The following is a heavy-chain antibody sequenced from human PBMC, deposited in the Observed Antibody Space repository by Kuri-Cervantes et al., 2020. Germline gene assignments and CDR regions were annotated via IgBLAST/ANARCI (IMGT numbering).Heavy chain of an antibody. V-gene: IGHV3-30*02. CDR1: GFTFSSYG. CDR2: IRYDGNRK. J-gene: IGHJ4*02. Sequence: GGSLRLSCAASGFTFSSYGMHWVRQAPGKGLEWVAFIRYDGNRKYYADSVKGRFTISRDNSKNTLYLQMNSLRAEDTAVYYCASPKGYCSSTSCFYFDYWGQGTLVTVSS. CDR3: ASPKGYCSSTSCFYFDY. D-gene: IGHD2-2*01.